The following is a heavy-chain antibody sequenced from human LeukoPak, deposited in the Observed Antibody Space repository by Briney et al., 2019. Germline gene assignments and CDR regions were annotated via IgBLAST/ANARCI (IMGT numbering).Heavy chain of an antibody. CDR1: GFTFSNYG. Sequence: GGSLRLSCAAFGFTFSNYGMFWVRQVPGKGLEWVAAIWFDGIRKYYADSVKGRLTISRDNSKNTLYLQMNSLRAEDTAVYYCARDLEDSSPFGAFDMWGQGTMVTVSS. CDR3: ARDLEDSSPFGAFDM. V-gene: IGHV3-33*08. D-gene: IGHD3-22*01. CDR2: IWFDGIRK. J-gene: IGHJ3*02.